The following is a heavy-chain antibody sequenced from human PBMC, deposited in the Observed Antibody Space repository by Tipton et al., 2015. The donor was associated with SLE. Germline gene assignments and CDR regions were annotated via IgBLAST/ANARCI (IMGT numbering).Heavy chain of an antibody. CDR3: ARDGSGSAHYYYYGMDV. Sequence: SLRLSCAASGFTFSSYSMNWVRQAPGKGLEWVSYISSSSSTIYYADSVKGRFTISRDNAKNSLYLQMNNLRAEDTAVYYWARDGSGSAHYYYYGMDVWGQGTTVTVSS. D-gene: IGHD3-10*01. V-gene: IGHV3-48*01. J-gene: IGHJ6*02. CDR1: GFTFSSYS. CDR2: ISSSSSTI.